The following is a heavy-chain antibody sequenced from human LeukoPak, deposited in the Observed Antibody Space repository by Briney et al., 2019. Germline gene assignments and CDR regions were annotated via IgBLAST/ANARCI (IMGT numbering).Heavy chain of an antibody. D-gene: IGHD3-16*01. CDR1: GDSVSSNSAA. CDR2: TYYRSKWYN. Sequence: SQTLSLTCAISGDSVSSNSAAWICIRQSPSRGLEWIGRTYYRSKWYNDYAVSVKSRITINPDTSKNQFSLQLNSVTPEDTAVYYCARDWATAYDAFDIWGQGTMVTVSS. J-gene: IGHJ3*02. CDR3: ARDWATAYDAFDI. V-gene: IGHV6-1*01.